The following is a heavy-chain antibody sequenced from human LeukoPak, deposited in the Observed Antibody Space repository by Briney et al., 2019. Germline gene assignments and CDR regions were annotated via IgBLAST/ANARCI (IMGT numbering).Heavy chain of an antibody. CDR3: AREAQYSTVYFDN. Sequence: SQTLSLTCTVSGGSISSGDYYWSWIRQPPGKGLEWIGYIYYSGSTNYNPSLKSRVTMSVDTSKNQFSLNLSSVTAADTAVYYCAREAQYSTVYFDNWGQGTLVTVSS. D-gene: IGHD6-6*01. V-gene: IGHV4-30-4*01. CDR1: GGSISSGDYY. CDR2: IYYSGST. J-gene: IGHJ4*02.